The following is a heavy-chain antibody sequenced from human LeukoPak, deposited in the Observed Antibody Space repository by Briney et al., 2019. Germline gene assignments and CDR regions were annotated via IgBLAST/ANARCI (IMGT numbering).Heavy chain of an antibody. J-gene: IGHJ4*02. V-gene: IGHV4-34*01. Sequence: PSETLSLTCAVYGGSFSGYYWSWIRQPPGKGLEWIGEINHSGSTNYNPSLKSRVTISVDTSKNQFSLKLSSVTAADTAVHYCARGKRYYYGSGSFDYWGQGTLVTVSS. CDR1: GGSFSGYY. D-gene: IGHD3-10*01. CDR3: ARGKRYYYGSGSFDY. CDR2: INHSGST.